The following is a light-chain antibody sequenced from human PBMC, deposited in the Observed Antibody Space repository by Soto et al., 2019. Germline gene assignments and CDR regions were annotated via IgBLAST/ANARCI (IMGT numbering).Light chain of an antibody. V-gene: IGKV1-5*01. CDR3: QHYGGVRR. CDR1: QSISSW. Sequence: DIQMTQSPSTLSASVGDRVTITCRASQSISSWLAWYQQKPGKAPKLLIYDASSLESGVPSRFSGSGSATEFIRTISSLQPDDFATYLCQHYGGVRRFGQWTK. J-gene: IGKJ1*01. CDR2: DAS.